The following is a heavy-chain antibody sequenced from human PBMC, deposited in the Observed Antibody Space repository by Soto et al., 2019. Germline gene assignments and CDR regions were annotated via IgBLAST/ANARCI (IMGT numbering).Heavy chain of an antibody. D-gene: IGHD2-2*01. CDR3: ARGVYCSSTICSASRYHYHLAV. J-gene: IGHJ6*03. Sequence: ASVKVSCKASGYTFTIYDINWVLQATGEGLEWMGWMNPNSGNTGYAQKFQGRVTMTRNTSISTAYMELSSLRSEDTAVYYCARGVYCSSTICSASRYHYHLAVSAQRTTVPVSS. V-gene: IGHV1-8*01. CDR1: GYTFTIYD. CDR2: MNPNSGNT.